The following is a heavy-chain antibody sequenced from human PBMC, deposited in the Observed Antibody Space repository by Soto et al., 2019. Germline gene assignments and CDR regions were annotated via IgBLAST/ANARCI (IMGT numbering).Heavy chain of an antibody. J-gene: IGHJ4*02. D-gene: IGHD3-22*01. CDR2: IYYSGST. CDR3: ATARGEYYYDAYYFDY. V-gene: IGHV4-31*03. CDR1: GGSISSGGYY. Sequence: NPSETLSLTCTVSGGSISSGGYYWSWIRQHPGKGLEWIGYIYYSGSTYYNPSLKSRVTISVDTSKNQFSLKLSSVTAADTAVYYCATARGEYYYDAYYFDYWGQGTLVTVSS.